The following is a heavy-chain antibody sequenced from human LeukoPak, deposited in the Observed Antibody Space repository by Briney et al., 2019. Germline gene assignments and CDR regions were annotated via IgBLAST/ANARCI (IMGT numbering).Heavy chain of an antibody. CDR3: TRRGPEVVPATLFDY. CDR2: ISSRSSYI. CDR1: GFTFSSYS. V-gene: IGHV3-21*04. Sequence: GGSLRLSCAASGFTFSSYSMNWVRQAPGKGLEWVSSISSRSSYIYYADSVKGRFTISRDNAKNSLYLQMNSLRAEDTAVYYCTRRGPEVVPATLFDYWGQGTLVTVSS. J-gene: IGHJ4*02. D-gene: IGHD2-15*01.